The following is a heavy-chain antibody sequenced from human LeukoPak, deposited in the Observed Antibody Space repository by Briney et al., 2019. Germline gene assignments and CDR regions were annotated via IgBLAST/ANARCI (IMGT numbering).Heavy chain of an antibody. Sequence: GGSLRLSCAASGFTVSSNYMSWVRQAPGKGLEWVSVIYSGGSTYYADSVKGRFTISRDNSKNTLYLQMNSLRAEDTAVYYCAKNPDYGSGSFLQAAFDIWGQGTMVTVSS. V-gene: IGHV3-53*01. CDR2: IYSGGST. D-gene: IGHD3-10*01. CDR1: GFTVSSNY. CDR3: AKNPDYGSGSFLQAAFDI. J-gene: IGHJ3*02.